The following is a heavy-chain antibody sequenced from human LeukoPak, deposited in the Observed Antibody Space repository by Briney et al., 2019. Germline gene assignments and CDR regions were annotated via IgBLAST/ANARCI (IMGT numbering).Heavy chain of an antibody. CDR2: ISSSSSTI. CDR1: GFTFSRYS. J-gene: IGHJ4*02. D-gene: IGHD6-19*01. CDR3: AKVFGSGWYGGDYYFDY. V-gene: IGHV3-48*01. Sequence: PGGSLRLSCAASGFTFSRYSMNWVRQAPGKGLEWVSYISSSSSTIYHADSVKGRFTISRDNAKNSLYLQMNSLRAEDTAVYYCAKVFGSGWYGGDYYFDYWGQGTLVTVSS.